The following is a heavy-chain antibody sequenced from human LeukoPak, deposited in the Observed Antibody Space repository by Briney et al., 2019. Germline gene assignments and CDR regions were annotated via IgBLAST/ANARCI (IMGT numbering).Heavy chain of an antibody. CDR1: GFTFSSYG. D-gene: IGHD4-23*01. Sequence: GGSLRLSCAASGFTFSSYGMHWVRQAPGKGLEWVAVIRYDGSNKYYADSVKGRFTISRDNSKNTLYLQMNSLRAEDTAMYYCAKQYGGNSLYFDYWGQGTLVTVSP. V-gene: IGHV3-30*02. CDR3: AKQYGGNSLYFDY. J-gene: IGHJ4*02. CDR2: IRYDGSNK.